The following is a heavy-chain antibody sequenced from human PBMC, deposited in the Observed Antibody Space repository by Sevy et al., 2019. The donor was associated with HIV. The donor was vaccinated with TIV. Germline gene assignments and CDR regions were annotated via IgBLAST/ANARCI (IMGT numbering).Heavy chain of an antibody. CDR2: ISPILGTT. Sequence: ASVKVSCKASGGTFTTSGISWVRQVPGQGLEWMGGISPILGTTNYAQRFQYRVTITTDESTKTAYMELSSLRSEDTAVYYCESGGGNGWYYFDYWGQATSVTVSS. D-gene: IGHD6-19*01. J-gene: IGHJ4*02. CDR1: GGTFTTSG. CDR3: ESGGGNGWYYFDY. V-gene: IGHV1-69*05.